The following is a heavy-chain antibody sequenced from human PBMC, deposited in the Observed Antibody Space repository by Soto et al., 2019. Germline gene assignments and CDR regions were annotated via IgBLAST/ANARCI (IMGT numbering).Heavy chain of an antibody. J-gene: IGHJ4*02. CDR3: ARGYDVVRVPVAIRVGYFDH. D-gene: IGHD3-16*01. CDR2: ISATGSDI. CDR1: GFTFSSHT. V-gene: IGHV3-21*01. Sequence: PGGSLRLSSTDSGFTFSSHTMNWVRQAPGKGLEWVSSISATGSDIYYGDSVMGRFTISRDNAKNSLYLQLNNLRVEDTAVYYCARGYDVVRVPVAIRVGYFDHWGQGTVVTVSS.